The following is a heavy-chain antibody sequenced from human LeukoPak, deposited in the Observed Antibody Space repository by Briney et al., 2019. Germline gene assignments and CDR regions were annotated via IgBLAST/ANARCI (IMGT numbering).Heavy chain of an antibody. V-gene: IGHV3-21*06. CDR3: ARDPSSTWANFDY. CDR1: GFTVTRYY. D-gene: IGHD6-13*01. CDR2: ITRSSSYI. Sequence: PGGALRLSCAASGFTVTRYYVTWVRQAPGKGLEWVSSITRSSSYIFYADSVKGRFTISRDNAYNSLYLQMNSLSAEDTAVYYCARDPSSTWANFDYWGQGTLVTVSS. J-gene: IGHJ4*02.